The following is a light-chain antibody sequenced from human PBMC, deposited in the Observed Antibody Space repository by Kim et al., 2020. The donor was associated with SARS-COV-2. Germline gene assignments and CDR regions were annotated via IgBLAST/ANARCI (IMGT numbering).Light chain of an antibody. Sequence: SSELTQDPAVSVALGQTVRITCQGDSLRSYYGSWFQQKPGQAPVLVIYGKNNRPSGIPDRFSGSSSGNTASLTITGAQAEDESDYYCNSRDSSGNRVLFG. J-gene: IGLJ2*01. V-gene: IGLV3-19*01. CDR2: GKN. CDR3: NSRDSSGNRVL. CDR1: SLRSYY.